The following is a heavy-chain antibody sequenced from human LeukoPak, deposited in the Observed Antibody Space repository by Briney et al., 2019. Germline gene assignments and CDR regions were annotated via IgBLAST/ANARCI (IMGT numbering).Heavy chain of an antibody. CDR1: GYTFTDYY. V-gene: IGHV1-2*02. D-gene: IGHD6-19*01. CDR2: INPNSGGT. Sequence: ASVKVSCKASGYTFTDYYMHWVRQAPGQGLEWMGWINPNSGGTNYAQKFQGRVTMTRDTSISTAYMELRRLRSDDTAVYYCARVAVAGFRAWFDPWGQGTLVTVSS. J-gene: IGHJ5*02. CDR3: ARVAVAGFRAWFDP.